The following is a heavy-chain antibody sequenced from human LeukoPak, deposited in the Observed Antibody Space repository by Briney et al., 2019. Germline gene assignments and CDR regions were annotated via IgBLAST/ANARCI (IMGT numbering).Heavy chain of an antibody. D-gene: IGHD3-10*01. CDR2: ISGSGGST. V-gene: IGHV3-23*01. J-gene: IGHJ4*02. Sequence: GGSLRLSCAASGFTFSSYPMSWVCQAPGKGLEWVSAISGSGGSTYYADSVKGRFTISRDNSKNTLYLQMNSLRAEDTAVYYCAKDVTHMSGSVDYWGQGTLVTVSS. CDR1: GFTFSSYP. CDR3: AKDVTHMSGSVDY.